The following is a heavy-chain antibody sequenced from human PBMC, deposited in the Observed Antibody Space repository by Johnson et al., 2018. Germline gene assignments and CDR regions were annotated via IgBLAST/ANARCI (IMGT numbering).Heavy chain of an antibody. CDR1: GYTFSNYY. Sequence: QVQLVESGAEVKKPGASVKVSCKTSGYTFSNYYIQWVRQAPGQGLEWLGIINPSGGSTSYAQKFQGRVTMTRDTSTTTVFMEPCSLRSEDTAVYYCETKNFMDVWGQGTTVTVSS. CDR2: INPSGGST. V-gene: IGHV1-46*01. CDR3: ETKNFMDV. D-gene: IGHD1-7*01. J-gene: IGHJ6*02.